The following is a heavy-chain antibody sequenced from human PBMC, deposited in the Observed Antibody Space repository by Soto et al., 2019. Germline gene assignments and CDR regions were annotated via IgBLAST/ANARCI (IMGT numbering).Heavy chain of an antibody. CDR2: ISSSGSTI. Sequence: PGGSLRLSCAASGFTFSSYEMNWVRQAPGKGLEWVSYISSSGSTIYYADSVKGRFTISRDNAKNSLFLDMNSLTDEDTAVYYCARDLNWAFDHWGRGTLVTVSS. CDR3: ARDLNWAFDH. D-gene: IGHD1-1*01. CDR1: GFTFSSYE. V-gene: IGHV3-48*03. J-gene: IGHJ5*02.